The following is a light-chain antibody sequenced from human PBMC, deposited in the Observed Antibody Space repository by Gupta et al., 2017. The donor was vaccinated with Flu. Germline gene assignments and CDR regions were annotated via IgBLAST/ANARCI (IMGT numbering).Light chain of an antibody. CDR3: QQSSLSPWT. CDR1: QSIGNY. V-gene: IGKV1-39*01. Sequence: DIQVTQSPSSLSASVGDRVTITCRASQSIGNYLNLYQQMPERAPTRLIYAAFTLQSGVPSRFSGSGSGTDFTLTISSLQPEDFGTYWCQQSSLSPWTFGQGTTVEIK. J-gene: IGKJ1*01. CDR2: AAF.